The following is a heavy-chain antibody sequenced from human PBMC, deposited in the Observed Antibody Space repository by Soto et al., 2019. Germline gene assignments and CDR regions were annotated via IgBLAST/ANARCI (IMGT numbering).Heavy chain of an antibody. CDR3: ARGRVGNYFYYGLDV. Sequence: SETLSLTCAVYGGSFSDYHWSWIRQPPGKGLESIGEILHSGSTNYNLSLKSRVTISVDTSKKQFFLKLGSVTAADTAVYYCARGRVGNYFYYGLDVWGHGTSVTVSS. J-gene: IGHJ6*02. CDR2: ILHSGST. V-gene: IGHV4-34*01. CDR1: GGSFSDYH.